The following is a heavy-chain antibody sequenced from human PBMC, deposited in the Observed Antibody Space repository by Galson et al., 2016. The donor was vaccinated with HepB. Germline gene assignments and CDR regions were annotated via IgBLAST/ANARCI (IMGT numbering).Heavy chain of an antibody. D-gene: IGHD3-3*01. V-gene: IGHV1-46*01. Sequence: SVKVSCKASGYTFTSYYIHWLRLVPGQGLEWMGIINPSGGYTSLAQQFQGRINVTRDTSTSTVYMELISLRSEDTALYYCARAFFGSGTPEDYWGQGTLVAVSS. CDR3: ARAFFGSGTPEDY. CDR1: GYTFTSYY. J-gene: IGHJ4*02. CDR2: INPSGGYT.